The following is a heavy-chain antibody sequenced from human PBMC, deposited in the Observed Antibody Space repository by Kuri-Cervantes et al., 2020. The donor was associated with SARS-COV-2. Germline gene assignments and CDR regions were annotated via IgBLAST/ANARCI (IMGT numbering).Heavy chain of an antibody. CDR3: VTWYDFWSGYSRGRFDY. D-gene: IGHD3-3*01. J-gene: IGHJ4*02. CDR2: ISGSRSYI. V-gene: IGHV3-21*01. Sequence: GESLKISCGASGFTFSAYTMNWVRQAPGKALEWISSISGSRSYIYYADSVRGRFTISRGNSKNTLYLQMNSLRAEDTAVYYCVTWYDFWSGYSRGRFDYWGQGTLVTVSS. CDR1: GFTFSAYT.